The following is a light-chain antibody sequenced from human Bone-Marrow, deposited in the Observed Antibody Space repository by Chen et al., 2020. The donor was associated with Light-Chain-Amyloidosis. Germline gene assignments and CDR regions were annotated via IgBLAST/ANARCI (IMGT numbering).Light chain of an antibody. V-gene: IGKV3-15*01. Sequence: IVMTQSPATLSVSPGERATLSCRASQSVSSNLAWYQQKPGQAPRLLIYGASTRATGIPARFSGSGSGTEFTLTISSLQSKDFAVYYCQQYNNWPPLTFGGGTKVEIK. CDR2: GAS. J-gene: IGKJ4*01. CDR1: QSVSSN. CDR3: QQYNNWPPLT.